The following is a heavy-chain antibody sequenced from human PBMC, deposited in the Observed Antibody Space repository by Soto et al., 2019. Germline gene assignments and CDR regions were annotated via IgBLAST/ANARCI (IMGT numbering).Heavy chain of an antibody. V-gene: IGHV4-31*03. CDR1: GVSISRGGYY. D-gene: IGHD2-15*01. CDR2: IYYSART. Sequence: LSLTCSVSGVSISRGGYYWSWIRQHPGKGLEWIGYIYYSARTNYNPSLKSRVTISVDTSKMQVSLKLSSVTAADTAVYFCARGTASPLTVRSSRGPWFDPWGQGTLVTVA. CDR3: ARGTASPLTVRSSRGPWFDP. J-gene: IGHJ5*02.